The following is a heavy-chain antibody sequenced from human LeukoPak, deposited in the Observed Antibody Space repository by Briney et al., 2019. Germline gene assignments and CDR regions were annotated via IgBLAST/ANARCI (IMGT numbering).Heavy chain of an antibody. J-gene: IGHJ5*02. Sequence: ASVKVSCKASGYTFTSYDINWVRQATGQGLEWMGWMNPNSGDTGYAQKFQGRVTITRNTSISTAYMELSSLRSEDTAVYYCARNLNPRRFDPWGQGTLVTVSS. D-gene: IGHD1-14*01. CDR1: GYTFTSYD. V-gene: IGHV1-8*01. CDR2: MNPNSGDT. CDR3: ARNLNPRRFDP.